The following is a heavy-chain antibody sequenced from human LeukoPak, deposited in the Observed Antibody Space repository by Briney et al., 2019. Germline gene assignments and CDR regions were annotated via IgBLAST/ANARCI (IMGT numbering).Heavy chain of an antibody. J-gene: IGHJ4*02. CDR3: ARPFIETPSLGALDY. Sequence: ASVKVSCKASGYTFTDHYMHWVRQAPGQGLEWMGWINPDSGGTNYAQNFQGRVTMTRDTSISTAYMELGRLRSDDTAVYYCARPFIETPSLGALDYWGQGTLVTVSS. V-gene: IGHV1-2*02. CDR2: INPDSGGT. D-gene: IGHD4-23*01. CDR1: GYTFTDHY.